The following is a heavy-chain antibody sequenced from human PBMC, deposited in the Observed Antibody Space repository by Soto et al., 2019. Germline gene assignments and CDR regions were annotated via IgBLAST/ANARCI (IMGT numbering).Heavy chain of an antibody. V-gene: IGHV4-34*01. D-gene: IGHD2-8*02. CDR2: INHSGST. CDR1: GWSFSGYY. CDR3: ARDKITGLFDY. J-gene: IGHJ4*02. Sequence: SETLSLTCAVYGWSFSGYYWTWIRQPPGTGLEWIGEINHSGSTNYNPSLKSRVTISVDTSKNQFSLKLTSVTAADTAVYYCARDKITGLFDYWGQGTLVTSPQ.